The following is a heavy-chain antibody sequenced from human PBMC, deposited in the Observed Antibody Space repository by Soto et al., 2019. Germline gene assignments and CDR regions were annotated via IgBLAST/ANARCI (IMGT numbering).Heavy chain of an antibody. V-gene: IGHV1-3*05. J-gene: IGHJ6*02. CDR3: ARDRADYYYGMDG. CDR1: GYTFTSYA. D-gene: IGHD6-25*01. CDR2: INAGNGNT. Sequence: QVQLVQSGAEEKKPGASVKVSCKASGYTFTSYAMHWVRQAPGQRLEWMGWINAGNGNTKYSQKFQGRVTITRDTXASTAYMELSSLRSEDTAVYYCARDRADYYYGMDGWGQGSTVTVSS.